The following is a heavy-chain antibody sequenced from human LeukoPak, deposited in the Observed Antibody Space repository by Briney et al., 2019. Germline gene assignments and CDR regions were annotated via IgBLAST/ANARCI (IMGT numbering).Heavy chain of an antibody. Sequence: SETLSLTCTVSGDSIGIYYWNWIRQPAGKGLERIGRIFTHGIPNYHPSLKSRVPLSVDTSKNQFSLNLKSMTAADTAVYYCTRQYSSSYYPDYWGQGTLVTVSS. CDR2: IFTHGIP. CDR1: GDSIGIYY. D-gene: IGHD6-6*01. CDR3: TRQYSSSYYPDY. V-gene: IGHV4-4*07. J-gene: IGHJ4*02.